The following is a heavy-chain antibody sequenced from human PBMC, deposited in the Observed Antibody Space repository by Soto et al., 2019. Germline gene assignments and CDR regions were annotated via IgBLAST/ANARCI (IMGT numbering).Heavy chain of an antibody. CDR2: INHSGST. Sequence: QVQLQQWGAGLLKPSETLSLTCAVYGGSFSGYYWSWIRQPPGKGLEWIGEINHSGSTNYNPSLKSRVTISVDTSKNQFSLKLSSVTAADTAVYYCAREVARGGPLRYWGQGTLVTVSS. J-gene: IGHJ4*02. CDR3: AREVARGGPLRY. V-gene: IGHV4-34*01. CDR1: GGSFSGYY. D-gene: IGHD3-10*01.